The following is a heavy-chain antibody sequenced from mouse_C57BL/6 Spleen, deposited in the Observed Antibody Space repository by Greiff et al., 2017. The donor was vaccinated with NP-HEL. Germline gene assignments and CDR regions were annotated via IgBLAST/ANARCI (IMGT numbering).Heavy chain of an antibody. CDR3: EREDLGLDY. CDR2: ICPGAGDT. V-gene: IGHV1-82*01. Sequence: VQLQQSGPELVKPGASVKLSCKASGYAFSHSWMTWVKQRPGKGLEWIGRICPGAGDTNYNGTFKGRATMTVDKSSSTPYMQVIRSADEDSAVYVSEREDLGLDYWGQGTTLTVSS. CDR1: GYAFSHSW. D-gene: IGHD3-1*01. J-gene: IGHJ2*01.